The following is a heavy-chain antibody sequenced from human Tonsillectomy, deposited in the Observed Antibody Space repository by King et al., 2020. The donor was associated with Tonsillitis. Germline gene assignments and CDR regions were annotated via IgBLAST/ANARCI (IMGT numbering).Heavy chain of an antibody. CDR2: ISYDGSNK. J-gene: IGHJ4*02. CDR3: AKEGLVDYLDY. V-gene: IGHV3-30*18. D-gene: IGHD2-15*01. Sequence: VQLVESGGGVVQPGRSLRLSCAASGFTFSSYGMHWVRQAPGKGLEWVAVISYDGSNKYYADSVKGRFTISRDNSKNTLYLQMNSLRAEDTAVYYCAKEGLVDYLDYWGQGTLVTVSS. CDR1: GFTFSSYG.